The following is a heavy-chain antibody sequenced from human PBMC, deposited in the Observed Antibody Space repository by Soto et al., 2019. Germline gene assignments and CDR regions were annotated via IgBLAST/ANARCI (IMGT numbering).Heavy chain of an antibody. CDR3: ARGPSGGSYEKPPTYFDY. V-gene: IGHV4-59*01. Sequence: PSETLSLTCTVSGGSISSYYWSWIRQPPGKGLEWIGYIYYSGSTNYNPSLKSRVTISVDTSKNQFSLKLSSVTAADTAVYYCARGPSGGSYEKPPTYFDYWGQGTLVTVSS. D-gene: IGHD6-19*01. CDR1: GGSISSYY. CDR2: IYYSGST. J-gene: IGHJ4*02.